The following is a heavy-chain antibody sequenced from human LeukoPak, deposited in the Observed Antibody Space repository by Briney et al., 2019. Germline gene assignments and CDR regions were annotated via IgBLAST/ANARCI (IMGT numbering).Heavy chain of an antibody. D-gene: IGHD3-3*01. CDR1: GYTFTGYY. CDR2: INPNSGGT. Sequence: ASVKVSCKSSGYTFTGYYMHWVRQAPGQGLGWMGWINPNSGGTNYAQKFQGRVTMTRDTSISTAYMELSRLRSDDTAVYYCARVPPYYDFWSGYYDFDYWGQGTLVTVSS. V-gene: IGHV1-2*02. CDR3: ARVPPYYDFWSGYYDFDY. J-gene: IGHJ4*02.